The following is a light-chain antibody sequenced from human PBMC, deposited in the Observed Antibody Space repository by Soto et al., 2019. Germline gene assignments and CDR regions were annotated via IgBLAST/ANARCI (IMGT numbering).Light chain of an antibody. CDR3: QQYGSSSLT. CDR1: QSVSSSH. Sequence: EIVLTQSPGTLSVSPGEGVTLSCRASQSVSSSHLAWYQQKPGQAPRLLIYGASSRATGIPDRFSGSGSGTDFTLTISRLEPEDFALYYCQQYGSSSLTFGPGTKADIK. V-gene: IGKV3-20*01. J-gene: IGKJ3*01. CDR2: GAS.